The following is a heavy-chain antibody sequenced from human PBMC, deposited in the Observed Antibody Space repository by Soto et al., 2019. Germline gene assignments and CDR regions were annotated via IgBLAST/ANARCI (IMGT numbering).Heavy chain of an antibody. J-gene: IGHJ6*02. CDR1: GASISSGDYY. CDR2: ISYSGST. V-gene: IGHV4-30-4*01. CDR3: AREVNNYYGMDV. Sequence: QVQLQESGPGLVKPSQTLSLTCSISGASISSGDYYWSWFRQPPGKGLEWIGYISYSGSTYYNPSLKSRITISVDTSKTQFSLILSSVTAADTAVFYCAREVNNYYGMDVWGQGTTVTVSS.